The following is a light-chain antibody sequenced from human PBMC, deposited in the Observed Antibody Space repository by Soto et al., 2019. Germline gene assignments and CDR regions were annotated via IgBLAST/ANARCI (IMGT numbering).Light chain of an antibody. V-gene: IGKV1-39*01. CDR2: AAT. J-gene: IGKJ1*01. Sequence: DIQMRQSPSSLSASIGDRVTITCRASQSISSYLNWYQQKPGKAPQLLIYAATSLQAGVPSRFSGSVSGTDFTLTINSLQPEDFATYFCQEATTFPLWTFGQGTKVAIK. CDR3: QEATTFPLWT. CDR1: QSISSY.